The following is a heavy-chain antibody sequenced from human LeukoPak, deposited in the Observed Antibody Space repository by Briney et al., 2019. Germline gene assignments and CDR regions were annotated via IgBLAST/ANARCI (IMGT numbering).Heavy chain of an antibody. Sequence: GGSLRLSCVASGFIVSNNYMSWVRQAPGKGLEWVSVLYNAGSTYYADSVKGRFTISRDNSKNTLYLQMYSLRAEDTAVYYCASPKGLFDYFDYWGQGILVTVYS. V-gene: IGHV3-53*01. CDR3: ASPKGLFDYFDY. D-gene: IGHD3-22*01. CDR2: LYNAGST. J-gene: IGHJ4*02. CDR1: GFIVSNNY.